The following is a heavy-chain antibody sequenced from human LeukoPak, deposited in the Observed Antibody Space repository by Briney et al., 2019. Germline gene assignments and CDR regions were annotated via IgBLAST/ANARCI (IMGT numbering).Heavy chain of an antibody. V-gene: IGHV4-34*01. Sequence: SETLSLTCAVSGGSFSGYYWNWIRQPPGKGLEWIGEINHSGSTNYNPSPKSRVTISVDTSKNQFSLSLRSVTAADTAVYYCARDPTTVVTLPYYFDDWGQGTLVTVSS. D-gene: IGHD4-23*01. J-gene: IGHJ4*02. CDR1: GGSFSGYY. CDR2: INHSGST. CDR3: ARDPTTVVTLPYYFDD.